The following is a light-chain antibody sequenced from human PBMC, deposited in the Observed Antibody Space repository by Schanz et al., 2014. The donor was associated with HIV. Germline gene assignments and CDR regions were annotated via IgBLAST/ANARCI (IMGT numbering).Light chain of an antibody. CDR3: QYFGNSGGT. J-gene: IGKJ4*01. CDR1: QSVSSSY. V-gene: IGKV3-20*01. CDR2: GAS. Sequence: EIVLTQSPGTLSLSPGERATLSCRASQSVSSSYLAWYQQKPGQAPRLLIFGASNRATGIPDRFSGGVSGADFTLTISRVEPEDFAVYYCQYFGNSGGTFGGGTKVEIK.